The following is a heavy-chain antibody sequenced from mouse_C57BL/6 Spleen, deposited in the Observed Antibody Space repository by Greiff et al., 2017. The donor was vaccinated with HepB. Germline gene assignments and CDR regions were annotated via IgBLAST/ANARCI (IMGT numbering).Heavy chain of an antibody. D-gene: IGHD1-1*01. Sequence: EVKLVESGGDLVKPGGSLKLSCAASGFTFSSYGMSWVRQTPDKRLEWVATISSGGSYTYYPDSVKGRFTISRDNAKNTLYLQMSSLKSEDTAMYYCARRTTVVAEDVLFAYWGQGTLVTVSA. J-gene: IGHJ3*01. CDR3: ARRTTVVAEDVLFAY. CDR2: ISSGGSYT. CDR1: GFTFSSYG. V-gene: IGHV5-6*02.